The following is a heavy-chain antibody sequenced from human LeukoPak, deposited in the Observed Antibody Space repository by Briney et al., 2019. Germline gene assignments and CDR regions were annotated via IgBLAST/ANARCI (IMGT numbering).Heavy chain of an antibody. CDR2: IYYSGST. D-gene: IGHD6-13*01. CDR3: ARVGGIAAAGPPHFDY. CDR1: GLSISGQW. Sequence: ESLRLSCVASGLSISGQWMNWIRQPPGKGLEWIGYIYYSGSTNYNPSLKSRVTISVDTSKNQFSLKLSSVTAADTAVYYCARVGGIAAAGPPHFDYWGQGTLVTVSS. V-gene: IGHV4-59*11. J-gene: IGHJ4*02.